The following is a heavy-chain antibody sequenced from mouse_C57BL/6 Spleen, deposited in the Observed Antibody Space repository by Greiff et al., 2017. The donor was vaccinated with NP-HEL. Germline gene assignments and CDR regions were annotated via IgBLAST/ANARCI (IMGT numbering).Heavy chain of an antibody. CDR1: GYTFTSYW. CDR2: IHPNSGST. J-gene: IGHJ4*01. CDR3: ARGGFRDAMDY. D-gene: IGHD3-2*02. V-gene: IGHV1-64*01. Sequence: VQLQQPGAELVKPGASVKLSCKASGYTFTSYWTHWVKQRPGQGLEWIGMIHPNSGSTNYNEKFKSKATLTVDKSSSTAYMQLSSLTSEDSAVYYCARGGFRDAMDYWGQGTSVTVSS.